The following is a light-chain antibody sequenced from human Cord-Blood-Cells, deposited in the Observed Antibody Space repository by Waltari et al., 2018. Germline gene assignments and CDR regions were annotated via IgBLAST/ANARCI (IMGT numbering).Light chain of an antibody. CDR3: QQYDNLVFT. Sequence: DIQRTQSPSPLSASVGTRVTITCQASQDISNYLNWYQQKPGKAPKLLIYDASNLETGVPSRFSGSGSGTDFTFTISSLQPEDIATYYCQQYDNLVFTFGPGTKVDIK. V-gene: IGKV1-33*01. CDR2: DAS. CDR1: QDISNY. J-gene: IGKJ3*01.